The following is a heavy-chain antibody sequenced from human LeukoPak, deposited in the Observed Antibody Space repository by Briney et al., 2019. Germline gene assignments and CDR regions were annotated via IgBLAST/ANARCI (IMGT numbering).Heavy chain of an antibody. CDR3: VKESGPFGAFDF. D-gene: IGHD3-10*01. CDR2: IKSKTDGGTT. Sequence: GGSLRLSCAASGFTFSNAWMSWVRQAPGKGLEWVGRIKSKTDGGTTDYAAPVKGRFTISRDDSKNTLYLQMNNLRPDDTAIYYCVKESGPFGAFDFWGQGTMVTVSS. CDR1: GFTFSNAW. V-gene: IGHV3-15*01. J-gene: IGHJ3*01.